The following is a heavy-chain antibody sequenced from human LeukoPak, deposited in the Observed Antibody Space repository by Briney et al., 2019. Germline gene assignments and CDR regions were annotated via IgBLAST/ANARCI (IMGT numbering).Heavy chain of an antibody. CDR3: AKRYSGTSGLYDFDS. Sequence: PGGSLRLSCAASGFTFSSYAMSWVRQAPGKGLEGVSSITGSTVNTYYADSVKGRFTISRDNSKNTLYLQMNSLRAEDTAIYYCAKRYSGTSGLYDFDSWGQGTLVTVSS. CDR2: ITGSTVNT. D-gene: IGHD1-26*01. V-gene: IGHV3-23*01. CDR1: GFTFSSYA. J-gene: IGHJ4*02.